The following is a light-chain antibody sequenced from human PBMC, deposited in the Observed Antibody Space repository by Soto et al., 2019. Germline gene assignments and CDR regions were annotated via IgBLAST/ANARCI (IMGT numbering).Light chain of an antibody. CDR3: YAAGDNNLRV. CDR2: KDN. J-gene: IGLJ3*02. CDR1: VLAKKY. Sequence: SYELTQPSSVSVSPGQTARITCSGDVLAKKYARWFQQKPGQAPMLVLYKDNERPSGIPERFSGSTSGTTVTLTISGAQVEDEADYYCYAAGDNNLRVFGRGTKVTVL. V-gene: IGLV3-27*01.